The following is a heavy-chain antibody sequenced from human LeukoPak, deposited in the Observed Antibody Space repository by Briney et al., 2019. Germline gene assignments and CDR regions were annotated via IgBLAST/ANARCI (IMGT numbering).Heavy chain of an antibody. Sequence: GGSLRLSCAASGFTVSSDYMSWVRQAPGKGLEWVAGISGSGGSTNYADSVKGRFTISRDNPKNTLYLQMNSLRAEDTAVYFCAKRGVVIRVILVGFHKEAYYFDSWGQGALVTVS. J-gene: IGHJ4*02. CDR3: AKRGVVIRVILVGFHKEAYYFDS. V-gene: IGHV3-23*01. D-gene: IGHD2-21*01. CDR2: ISGSGGST. CDR1: GFTVSSDY.